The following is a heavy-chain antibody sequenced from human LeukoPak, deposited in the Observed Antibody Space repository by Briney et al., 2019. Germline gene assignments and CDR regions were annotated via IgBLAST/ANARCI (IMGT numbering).Heavy chain of an antibody. CDR1: GFTFSSYG. J-gene: IGHJ4*02. V-gene: IGHV3-30*18. CDR3: AKDRTPATRGVDY. Sequence: GGSLRLSCAASGFTFSSYGMHWVRQAPGKGLEWVAVISYDGSNKYYADSVKGRFTISRDNSKNTLYLQMNSLRAEDTAVYYCAKDRTPATRGVDYWGQGTLVTVSS. CDR2: ISYDGSNK. D-gene: IGHD3-10*01.